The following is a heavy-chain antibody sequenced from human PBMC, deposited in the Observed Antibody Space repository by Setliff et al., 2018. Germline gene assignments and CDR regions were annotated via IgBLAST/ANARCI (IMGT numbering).Heavy chain of an antibody. D-gene: IGHD3-10*01. CDR3: ARARGSYYMDV. Sequence: SETLSLTCTVSDVSMATYYWSWIRQPPGKGLEWIGYVFTSGATDHNPSRKGRVTLSIDTSKRQFSLKLSSVTAADTAVYYCARARGSYYMDVWGNGAAVTVSS. CDR1: DVSMATYY. V-gene: IGHV4-4*09. CDR2: VFTSGAT. J-gene: IGHJ6*03.